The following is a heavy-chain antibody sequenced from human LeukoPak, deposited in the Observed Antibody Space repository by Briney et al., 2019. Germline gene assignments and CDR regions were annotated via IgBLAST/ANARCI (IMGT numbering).Heavy chain of an antibody. V-gene: IGHV1-2*02. CDR2: INPNSGGT. CDR3: ARDSMSFEY. Sequence: ASVKVSCKASGYTFTGYYMHWVRQAPGQGLEWMGWINPNSGGTNYAQEFQGRVTMTRDTSISTAYMELSNLRSDDTAVYYCARDSMSFEYWGQGTLVTVSS. D-gene: IGHD2/OR15-2a*01. J-gene: IGHJ4*02. CDR1: GYTFTGYY.